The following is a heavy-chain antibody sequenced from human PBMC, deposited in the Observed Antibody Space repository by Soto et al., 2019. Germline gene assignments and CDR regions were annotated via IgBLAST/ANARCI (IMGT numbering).Heavy chain of an antibody. CDR1: GGSISSGGYY. Sequence: SETLSLTCTVSGGSISSGGYYWSWIRQHPGKGLEWIGYIYYNGATYYNPSLKSRVTIAVDTFKNQFSLKLSSVTAADTAVYYCARAPPGSCTGGTCYYFDYWGQGTLVTVSS. CDR3: ARAPPGSCTGGTCYYFDY. V-gene: IGHV4-31*03. D-gene: IGHD2-15*01. CDR2: IYYNGAT. J-gene: IGHJ4*02.